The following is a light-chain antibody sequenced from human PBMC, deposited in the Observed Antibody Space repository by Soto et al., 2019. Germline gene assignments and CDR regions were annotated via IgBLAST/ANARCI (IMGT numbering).Light chain of an antibody. V-gene: IGKV3-20*01. CDR1: QTVYSSY. CDR3: QQYGSSPGT. Sequence: EIVLTQSPGTLSLSPGERATLSCRASQTVYSSYLAWYQQKPGQAPRLLIYGASRRATGIPDRFSGSGSGTDFALTISRLEPEDFAVYSCQQYGSSPGTFGQGTKVEIK. J-gene: IGKJ1*01. CDR2: GAS.